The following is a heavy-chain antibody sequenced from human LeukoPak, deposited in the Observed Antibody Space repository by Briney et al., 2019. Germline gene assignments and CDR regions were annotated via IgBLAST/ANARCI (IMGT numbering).Heavy chain of an antibody. Sequence: SETLSLTCTVSGGSISSYYWSWIRQPPGKGLEWIGYIYYSGSTNYNPSLKSRVTISVDTSKNQFSLKLSSVTAADTAVYYCARGGTAAAGPRDYYYYMDVWGKGTTVTVSS. J-gene: IGHJ6*03. CDR1: GGSISSYY. CDR2: IYYSGST. V-gene: IGHV4-59*08. D-gene: IGHD6-13*01. CDR3: ARGGTAAAGPRDYYYYMDV.